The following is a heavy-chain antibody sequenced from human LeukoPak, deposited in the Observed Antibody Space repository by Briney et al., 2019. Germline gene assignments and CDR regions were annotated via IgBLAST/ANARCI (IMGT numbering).Heavy chain of an antibody. CDR3: ARPYSSGWYPFDY. CDR1: GFTFSSYG. CDR2: IRYDGSNK. J-gene: IGHJ4*02. V-gene: IGHV3-30*02. D-gene: IGHD6-19*01. Sequence: GGSLRLSCAASGFTFSSYGMHWVRQAPGKGLEWVAFIRYDGSNKYYADSVKGRFTISRDNSKNTLYLQMNSLRAEDTAVYYCARPYSSGWYPFDYWGQGTLVTVSS.